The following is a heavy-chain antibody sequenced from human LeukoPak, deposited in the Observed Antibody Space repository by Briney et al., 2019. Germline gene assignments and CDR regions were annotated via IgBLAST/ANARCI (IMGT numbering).Heavy chain of an antibody. CDR2: IKFDGNEE. CDR1: GFSFSSYW. J-gene: IGHJ4*02. CDR3: KSGGAAPGSFDY. D-gene: IGHD1-1*01. V-gene: IGHV3-7*01. Sequence: QPGGSLRLSCAAFGFSFSSYWMSWMRQAPGKGLEWVANIKFDGNEEYYVDSVKGRFTISRDNAKNSLYLQLNSLRVEDTAVYYCKSGGAAPGSFDYWGQGTLVTVSP.